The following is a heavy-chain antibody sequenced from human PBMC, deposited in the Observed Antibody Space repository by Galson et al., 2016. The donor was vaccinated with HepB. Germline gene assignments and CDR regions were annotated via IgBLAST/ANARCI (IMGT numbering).Heavy chain of an antibody. V-gene: IGHV3-33*08. Sequence: SLRLSCAASGFTFSNYWMTWVRQAPGKGLEWVAVIWYNEMNKHYADSVKGRFTISKDDSKNTVYLEMNSLRDEDTAVYYCTRDGFGGTNDAFDIWGQGTFVAVSS. CDR1: GFTFSNYW. J-gene: IGHJ3*02. D-gene: IGHD3-10*01. CDR2: IWYNEMNK. CDR3: TRDGFGGTNDAFDI.